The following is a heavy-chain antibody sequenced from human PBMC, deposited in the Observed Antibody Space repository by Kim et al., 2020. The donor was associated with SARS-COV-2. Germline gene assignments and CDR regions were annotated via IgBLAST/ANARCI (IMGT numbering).Heavy chain of an antibody. D-gene: IGHD3-22*01. CDR3: ARDGYFYDSTGPPIDY. CDR2: INPDRAAT. J-gene: IGHJ4*02. V-gene: IGHV1-2*02. Sequence: GLEWVGWINPDRAATNYAQKFQGRVTLTRDTSVSTVYMDLSGLTSDDTAVYYCARDGYFYDSTGPPIDYWGQGTLVTVSS.